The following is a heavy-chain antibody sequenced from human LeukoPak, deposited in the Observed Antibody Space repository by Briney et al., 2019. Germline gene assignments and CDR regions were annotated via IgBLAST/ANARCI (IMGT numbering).Heavy chain of an antibody. V-gene: IGHV4-61*02. CDR1: GGSISSGSYY. CDR3: ARATYCYDSSGYYYPNYYYYYMDV. J-gene: IGHJ6*03. Sequence: PSETLSLTCTVSGGSISSGSYYWSWIRQPAGKGLEWIGRIYTSGSTNYNPSPKSRVTISVDTAKNLFSLKLSSVTAADTAVYYCARATYCYDSSGYYYPNYYYYYMDVWGKGTTVTVSS. CDR2: IYTSGST. D-gene: IGHD3-22*01.